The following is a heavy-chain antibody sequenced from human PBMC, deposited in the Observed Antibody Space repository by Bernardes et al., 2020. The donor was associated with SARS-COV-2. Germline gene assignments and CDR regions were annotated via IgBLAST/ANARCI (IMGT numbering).Heavy chain of an antibody. J-gene: IGHJ6*02. CDR2: LFYDGST. D-gene: IGHD3-3*01. CDR3: TRGVEISGEVVLYYYGLDV. Sequence: SETLSLTCAVSGDSVSSDSYYWGWNRQRPGLGLIWIGNLFYDGSTYYCPSIQSRVTISVAMSKNQFYLKLSTVTAADTAVYYCTRGVEISGEVVLYYYGLDVWGQGTTVTVSS. CDR1: GDSVSSDSYY. V-gene: IGHV4-39*01.